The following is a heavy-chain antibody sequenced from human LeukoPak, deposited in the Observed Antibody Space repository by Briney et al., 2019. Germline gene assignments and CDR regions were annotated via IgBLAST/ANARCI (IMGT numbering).Heavy chain of an antibody. D-gene: IGHD6-13*01. J-gene: IGHJ4*02. CDR3: GKGGGGGAAAALDY. CDR1: GFTFSSYA. Sequence: GGSLRLSCAASGFTFSSYAMSWVRQAPGKGLEWVSAISGSGGSTYHADSVKGRFTISRGNSKNTLYLQMNSLRAEDTAVSYCGKGGGGGAAAALDYWGQGTLVTVSS. V-gene: IGHV3-23*01. CDR2: ISGSGGST.